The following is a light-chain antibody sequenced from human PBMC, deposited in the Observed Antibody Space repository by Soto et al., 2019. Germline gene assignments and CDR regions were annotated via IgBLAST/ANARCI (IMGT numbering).Light chain of an antibody. Sequence: DIQMTQSPSTLSASVGDRVTITCRASQSISSWLAWYQQKPGKAPKLLIYKASSLESGVPSRFSGSGSGTXXXXXXXSLQPDDFATYYCQQYNSYSRTFGQGTKVEI. J-gene: IGKJ1*01. CDR2: KAS. CDR1: QSISSW. V-gene: IGKV1-5*03. CDR3: QQYNSYSRT.